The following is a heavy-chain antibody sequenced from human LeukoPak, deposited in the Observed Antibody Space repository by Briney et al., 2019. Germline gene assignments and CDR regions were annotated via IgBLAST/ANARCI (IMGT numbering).Heavy chain of an antibody. CDR3: ARGVISSWSYHFDY. Sequence: PSQTLSLTCTVSGGSISSGSYYWSWIRQPAGKGLEWIGRIYTSGSTNYNPSLKSRVTISVDTSKNQFSLKLSSVTAADTAVYYCARGVISSWSYHFDYWGQGTLVTVSS. CDR2: IYTSGST. J-gene: IGHJ4*02. CDR1: GGSISSGSYY. D-gene: IGHD6-13*01. V-gene: IGHV4-61*02.